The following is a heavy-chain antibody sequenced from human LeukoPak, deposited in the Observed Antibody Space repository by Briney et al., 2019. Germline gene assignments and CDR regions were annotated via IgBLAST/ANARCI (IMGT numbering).Heavy chain of an antibody. CDR1: GFTVSSYY. Sequence: WGSLRLSCAASGFTVSSYYMNWVRQAPGKELECVSVIYTGGGRYYADSVRGRFTISRDTSKNMVFLQMNSLRVEDTAVYYCARAVGSGSFQTYYYYMDVWGKGTTVTISS. V-gene: IGHV3-53*01. J-gene: IGHJ6*03. CDR2: IYTGGGR. CDR3: ARAVGSGSFQTYYYYMDV. D-gene: IGHD3-10*01.